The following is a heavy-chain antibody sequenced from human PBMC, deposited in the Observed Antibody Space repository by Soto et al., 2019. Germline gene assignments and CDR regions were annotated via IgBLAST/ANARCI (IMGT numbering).Heavy chain of an antibody. CDR2: INPSGGST. D-gene: IGHD3-9*01. Sequence: ASLKVSCKASGYTFTSYYMHWVRQAPGQGLEWMGIINPSGGSTSYAQKFQGRVTMTRDTSTSTVYMELSSLRSEDTAVYYCARDLRFLEYYDILTGYYGMDVWGQGTTVTVSS. V-gene: IGHV1-46*01. CDR1: GYTFTSYY. CDR3: ARDLRFLEYYDILTGYYGMDV. J-gene: IGHJ6*02.